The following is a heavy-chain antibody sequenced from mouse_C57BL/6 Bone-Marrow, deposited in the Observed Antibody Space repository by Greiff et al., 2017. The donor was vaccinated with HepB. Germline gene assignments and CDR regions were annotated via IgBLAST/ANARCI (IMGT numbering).Heavy chain of an antibody. D-gene: IGHD1-1*01. Sequence: QVQLKQSGAELVRPGTSVKVSCKASGYAFTNYLIEWVKQRPGQGLEWIGVINPGSGGTNYNEKFKGKATLTADKSSSTAYMQLSSLTSEDSAVYYCARGDYYGGDYWGQGTTLTVSS. J-gene: IGHJ2*01. CDR3: ARGDYYGGDY. CDR1: GYAFTNYL. CDR2: INPGSGGT. V-gene: IGHV1-54*01.